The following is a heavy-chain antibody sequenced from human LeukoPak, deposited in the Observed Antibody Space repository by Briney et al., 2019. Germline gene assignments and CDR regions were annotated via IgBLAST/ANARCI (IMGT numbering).Heavy chain of an antibody. CDR3: ARWGGDYDFWSGYKYNWFDP. V-gene: IGHV1-46*01. D-gene: IGHD3-3*01. CDR2: INPSGGST. J-gene: IGHJ5*02. Sequence: GASVKVSCTASGYTFTSYYMHWVRQAPGQGLEWMGIINPSGGSTSYAQKFQGRVTMTRDMSTSTVYMELSSLRSEDTAVYYCARWGGDYDFWSGYKYNWFDPWGQGTLVTVSS. CDR1: GYTFTSYY.